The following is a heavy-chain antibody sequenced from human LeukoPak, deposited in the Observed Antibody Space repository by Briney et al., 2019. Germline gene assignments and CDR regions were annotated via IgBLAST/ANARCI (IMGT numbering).Heavy chain of an antibody. Sequence: SETLSLTCGVYGGSFSGYYWNWIRQPPGKGLEWIGEINHSGSTNYNPSLKSRVTISVDTSKNQFSLKLSSVTAADTAVYFCARGPYSYDSSGAFDIWGQGTMVTVSS. V-gene: IGHV4-34*01. CDR3: ARGPYSYDSSGAFDI. J-gene: IGHJ3*02. CDR1: GGSFSGYY. D-gene: IGHD3-22*01. CDR2: INHSGST.